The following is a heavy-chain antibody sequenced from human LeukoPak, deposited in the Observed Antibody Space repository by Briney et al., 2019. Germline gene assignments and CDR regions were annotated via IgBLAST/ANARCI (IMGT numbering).Heavy chain of an antibody. D-gene: IGHD4-17*01. Sequence: GGSLRLSCAASGFTFSRYGMHWVRQAPGKGLEWVALIWYDGSNKYSADSVKGRFTISRDNSNNTLYLQMSSLRAEDTAVYYCARDYGDYSGTFDIWGQGTMVTVSS. J-gene: IGHJ3*02. CDR1: GFTFSRYG. V-gene: IGHV3-33*01. CDR3: ARDYGDYSGTFDI. CDR2: IWYDGSNK.